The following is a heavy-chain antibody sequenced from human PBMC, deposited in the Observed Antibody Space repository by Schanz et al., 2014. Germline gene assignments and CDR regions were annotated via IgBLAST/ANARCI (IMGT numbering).Heavy chain of an antibody. V-gene: IGHV3-11*01. Sequence: PGGSLRLSCAASGFIFSDYYMAWIRQAPGKGPEYVSYISSGGTTTYHSDSVKGRFTISRDSAENSLYLQMNSLRAEDTAVYYCAKDAPYPFDLWGRGTLITVSS. CDR2: ISSGGTTT. CDR1: GFIFSDYY. J-gene: IGHJ2*01. CDR3: AKDAPYPFDL.